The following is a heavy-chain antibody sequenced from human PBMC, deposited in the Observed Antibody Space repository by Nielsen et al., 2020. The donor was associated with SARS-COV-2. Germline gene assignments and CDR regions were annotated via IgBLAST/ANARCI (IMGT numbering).Heavy chain of an antibody. V-gene: IGHV4-59*12. D-gene: IGHD3-22*01. J-gene: IGHJ3*02. CDR3: ARAPITMIVVVNAFDI. Sequence: GSLRPSCTVSGGSISSYYWSWIRQPPGKGLEWIGSIYYSGSTYYNPSLKSRVTISVDTSKNQFSLKLSSVTAADTAVYYCARAPITMIVVVNAFDIWGQGTMVTVSS. CDR1: GGSISSYY. CDR2: IYYSGST.